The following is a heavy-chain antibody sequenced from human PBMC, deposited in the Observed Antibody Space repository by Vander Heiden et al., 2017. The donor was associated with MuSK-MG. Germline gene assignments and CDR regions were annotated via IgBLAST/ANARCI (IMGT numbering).Heavy chain of an antibody. J-gene: IGHJ4*02. CDR3: ASNYGSGSYLYY. V-gene: IGHV4-61*01. CDR2: IYYSGST. Sequence: QVQLQESGPGLVKPPGTLSLTCTVSGDSVSSGSYYWSWIRQPPRKGLGWIGYIYYSGSTNYNPALKSRGTITGDTCKKKFYLKVRSVTAGEKAVDYFASNYGSGSYLYYWGQGTMVTVYS. CDR1: GDSVSSGSYY. D-gene: IGHD3-10*01.